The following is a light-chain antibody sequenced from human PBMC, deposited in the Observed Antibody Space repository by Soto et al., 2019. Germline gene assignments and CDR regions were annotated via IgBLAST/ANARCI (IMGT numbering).Light chain of an antibody. CDR2: RAS. J-gene: IGKJ1*01. CDR1: QNIYSW. CDR3: QQYHSYWT. V-gene: IGKV1-5*03. Sequence: IQMTQSPSTLSASVGDRVTITCRASQNIYSWLAWYQQKPGEAPKLLIYRASTLESGVPARFSGSGSGTEFTPTISSLQPDDFATYYCQQYHSYWTFGQGTKVDIK.